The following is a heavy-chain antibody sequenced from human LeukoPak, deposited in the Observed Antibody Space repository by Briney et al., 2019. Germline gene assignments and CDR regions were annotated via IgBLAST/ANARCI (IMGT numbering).Heavy chain of an antibody. CDR2: IFYSGTT. Sequence: AQTLSLTCTVSGVSISSGGYYWLWIRPPPGKGRVWIGYIFYSGTTYYNPSLKSRVTISIDTSKNQFSLKLSSVTAVDTAAYYCARATSGTSINGWGFRQGWFDPWGQGTLVTVSS. CDR1: GVSISSGGYY. V-gene: IGHV4-31*03. J-gene: IGHJ5*02. CDR3: ARATSGTSINGWGFRQGWFDP. D-gene: IGHD3-10*01.